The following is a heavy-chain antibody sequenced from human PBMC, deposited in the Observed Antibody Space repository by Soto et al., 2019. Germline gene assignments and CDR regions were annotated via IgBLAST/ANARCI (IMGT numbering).Heavy chain of an antibody. CDR3: SRPTYYYDSSGPPAY. D-gene: IGHD3-22*01. J-gene: IGHJ4*02. V-gene: IGHV3-48*01. CDR1: GFSFSNYA. Sequence: GGSLRLSCAASGFSFSNYAMHWVRQTPGKGLEYVSAISSSSSTIFYTDSVKGRFTVSRDNAKNSLYLQMNSLRAEDTAFYYCSRPTYYYDSSGPPAYWGQGTLVTVSS. CDR2: ISSSSSTI.